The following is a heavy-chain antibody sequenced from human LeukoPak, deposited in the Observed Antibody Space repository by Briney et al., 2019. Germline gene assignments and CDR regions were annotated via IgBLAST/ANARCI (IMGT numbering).Heavy chain of an antibody. J-gene: IGHJ6*02. CDR2: TYYRSKWYY. CDR3: ALARSEYHYGMDV. V-gene: IGHV6-1*01. CDR1: GDSVSSISVA. Sequence: SQTLSLTCAISGDSVSSISVAWNWLRQSPSRGLEWLGRTYYRSKWYYEYAVSVKGRININPDPSKNQFSLQLNPVTPEDTAVYYCALARSEYHYGMDVWGQGTTVTVSS.